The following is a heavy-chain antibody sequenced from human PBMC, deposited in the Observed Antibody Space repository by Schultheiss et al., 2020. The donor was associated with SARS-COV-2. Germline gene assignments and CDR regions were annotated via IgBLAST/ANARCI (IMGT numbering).Heavy chain of an antibody. Sequence: GGSLRLSCAASGFTVSNNFVSWVRQAPGKGLEYVSAISSNGGSTYYADSVKGRFTISRDNSKNTLYLQMSSLRAEDTAVYYCVKPQRIAAAGTLAFDIWGQGTMVTVSS. CDR1: GFTVSNNF. D-gene: IGHD6-13*01. CDR3: VKPQRIAAAGTLAFDI. V-gene: IGHV3-64D*06. CDR2: ISSNGGST. J-gene: IGHJ3*02.